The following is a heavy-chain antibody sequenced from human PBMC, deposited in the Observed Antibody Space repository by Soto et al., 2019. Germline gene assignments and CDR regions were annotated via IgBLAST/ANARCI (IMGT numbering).Heavy chain of an antibody. CDR1: GYTFTSYY. CDR2: INPSGGST. Sequence: QVQLVQSGAEVKKPGASVKVSCKASGYTFTSYYMHWVRQAPGQGLECMGIINPSGGSTSHAQKFQGTVTMTRETSTSTVYMELSSLRSEDTAVYYCARESIAALHGWYFDLWGRGPLVTVPS. V-gene: IGHV1-46*01. J-gene: IGHJ2*01. D-gene: IGHD6-6*01. CDR3: ARESIAALHGWYFDL.